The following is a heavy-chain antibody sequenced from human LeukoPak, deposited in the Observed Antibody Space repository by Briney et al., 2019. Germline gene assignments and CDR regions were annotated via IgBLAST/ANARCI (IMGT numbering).Heavy chain of an antibody. V-gene: IGHV3-30*04. J-gene: IGHJ4*02. CDR3: ARDSSPYYYGSGSHDY. CDR1: GFTFSSYA. Sequence: AGSLRLSCAASGFTFSSYAMHWVRQAPGKGLEWVAFISYDGSNKYYADSVKGRFTISRDNSKNTLYLQMNSLRAEDTAVYYCARDSSPYYYGSGSHDYWGQGTLVTASA. D-gene: IGHD3-10*01. CDR2: ISYDGSNK.